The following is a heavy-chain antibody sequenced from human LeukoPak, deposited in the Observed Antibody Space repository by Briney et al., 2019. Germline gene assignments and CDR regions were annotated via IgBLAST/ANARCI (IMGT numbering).Heavy chain of an antibody. J-gene: IGHJ5*02. Sequence: PSETRSLTCTVSGGSISSYSWSWIRQPPGKGLERIGYIYSSGSTNYNPSLKSRVTISVDTPKNQFSLKLNSVTAADTAVYYCARDYDVLTAYPPTQLFDPWGQGTLVTVSS. CDR1: GGSISSYS. CDR3: ARDYDVLTAYPPTQLFDP. D-gene: IGHD3-9*01. V-gene: IGHV4-59*12. CDR2: IYSSGST.